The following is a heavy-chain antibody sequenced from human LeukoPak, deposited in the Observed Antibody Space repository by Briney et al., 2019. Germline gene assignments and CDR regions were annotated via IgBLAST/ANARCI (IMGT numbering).Heavy chain of an antibody. CDR3: AREGGGWLWFGESHYYGMDV. CDR2: IIPILGIA. V-gene: IGHV1-69*04. J-gene: IGHJ6*02. CDR1: GGTFSSYA. D-gene: IGHD3-10*01. Sequence: EASVKVSCKASGGTFSSYAISWVRQAPGQGLEWMGRIIPILGIANYAQKFQGRVTITADKSTSTAYMELSSLRSEDTAVYYCAREGGGWLWFGESHYYGMDVWGQGTTVTVSS.